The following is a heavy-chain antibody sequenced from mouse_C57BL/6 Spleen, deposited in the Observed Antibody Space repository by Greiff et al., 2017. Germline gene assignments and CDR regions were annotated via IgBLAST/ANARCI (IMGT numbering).Heavy chain of an antibody. J-gene: IGHJ2*01. D-gene: IGHD1-1*01. V-gene: IGHV14-2*01. Sequence: EVQLQQSGAELVKPGASVKLSCTASGFNIKDYYMHWVKQRTEQGLEWIGRIDPADGETKYATKFQGKAPITADTSSNNAYLQLSSLTSEDTAVYYCASVIRGFDYWGQGTTLTVSS. CDR3: ASVIRGFDY. CDR1: GFNIKDYY. CDR2: IDPADGET.